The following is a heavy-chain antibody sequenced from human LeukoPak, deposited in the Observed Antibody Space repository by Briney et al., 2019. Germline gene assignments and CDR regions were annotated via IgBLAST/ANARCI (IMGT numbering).Heavy chain of an antibody. Sequence: GGSLRLSCAASGFTVSSNYMSWVRQAPGKGLEWVSVIYSGGSTYYAVSVKGRFTISRDNSKNTLYLQMNSLRAEDTAVYYCARDNLGGPGSFDYWGQGTLVTVSS. CDR2: IYSGGST. J-gene: IGHJ4*02. V-gene: IGHV3-53*01. CDR1: GFTVSSNY. D-gene: IGHD3-10*01. CDR3: ARDNLGGPGSFDY.